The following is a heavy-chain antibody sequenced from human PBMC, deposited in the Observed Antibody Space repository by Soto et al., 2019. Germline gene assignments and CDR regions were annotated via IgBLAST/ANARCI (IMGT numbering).Heavy chain of an antibody. CDR3: ARQPSSTIPYYYYGMDV. D-gene: IGHD2-2*01. Sequence: QVQLVQSGAEVKKPGASVKVSCKASGYTFTSYYMHWVRQAPGQGLEWMGIIHPSGGSTSYAQKFQGRVTMTRDTSTSTVYMELSSLRSEDTAVYYCARQPSSTIPYYYYGMDVWGQGTTVTVSS. J-gene: IGHJ6*02. CDR2: IHPSGGST. CDR1: GYTFTSYY. V-gene: IGHV1-46*01.